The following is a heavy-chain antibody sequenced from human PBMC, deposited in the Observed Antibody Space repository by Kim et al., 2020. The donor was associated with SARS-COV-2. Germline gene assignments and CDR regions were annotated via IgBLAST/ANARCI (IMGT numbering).Heavy chain of an antibody. J-gene: IGHJ5*02. CDR3: ARVSEDNYGYVDL. D-gene: IGHD5-18*01. Sequence: ADSVKGRFANSRDNAKNTLYLQMNSLRAEETAVYYCARVSEDNYGYVDLWGQGTLVTVSS. V-gene: IGHV3-74*01.